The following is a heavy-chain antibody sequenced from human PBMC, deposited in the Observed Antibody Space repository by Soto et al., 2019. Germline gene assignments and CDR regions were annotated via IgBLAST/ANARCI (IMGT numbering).Heavy chain of an antibody. V-gene: IGHV3-11*01. Sequence: VGSLRLSCAASGFTFSDYYMSWIRQAPGKGLEWVSYISSSGSTIYYADSVKGRFTISRDNAKNSLYLQMNSLRAEDTAVYYCAREMHCSSTRCYAGSAAFDIWGQGTMVTVSS. CDR1: GFTFSDYY. D-gene: IGHD2-2*01. CDR2: ISSSGSTI. CDR3: AREMHCSSTRCYAGSAAFDI. J-gene: IGHJ3*02.